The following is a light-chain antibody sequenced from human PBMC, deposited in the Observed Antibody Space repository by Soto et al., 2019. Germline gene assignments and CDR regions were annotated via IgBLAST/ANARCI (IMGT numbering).Light chain of an antibody. CDR1: QSVSSNY. J-gene: IGKJ2*01. CDR2: GAS. V-gene: IGKV3-20*01. Sequence: EIVLTQSPGTLSLSPGERATLSCRASQSVSSNYLAWYQQKPGQAPRLLIYGASRGAAGIPDRVSGSGSGTDCSLTNGRVEPEDFAVYFCQQYGRAPMFTFGQGTQLEIK. CDR3: QQYGRAPMFT.